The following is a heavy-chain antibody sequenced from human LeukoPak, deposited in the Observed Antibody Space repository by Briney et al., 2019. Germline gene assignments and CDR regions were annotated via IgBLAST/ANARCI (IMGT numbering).Heavy chain of an antibody. CDR3: ARGWGSTSSNYFDP. Sequence: PSETLSLTCAVSGYSISSGYYWGWIRQPPGKGLEWIGSIYHSGSTYYNPSLKSRVTISVDTSKNQFSLKLSSVTAADTAVYYCARGWGSTSSNYFDPWGQGTLVTVSS. V-gene: IGHV4-38-2*01. D-gene: IGHD2-2*01. CDR2: IYHSGST. J-gene: IGHJ5*02. CDR1: GYSISSGYY.